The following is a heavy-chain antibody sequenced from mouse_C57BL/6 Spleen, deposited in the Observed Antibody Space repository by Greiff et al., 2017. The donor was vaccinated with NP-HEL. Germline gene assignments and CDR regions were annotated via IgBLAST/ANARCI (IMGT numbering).Heavy chain of an antibody. V-gene: IGHV1-64*01. CDR2: IHPNSGST. Sequence: QVQLQQPGAELVKPGASVKLSCKASGYTFTSYWMHWVKQRPGQGLEWIGMIHPNSGSTKYNEKFKGKATLTADKSSSTAYMQLNSLTSEDSAVYFCARSDYYGYYFDYWGQGTTLTVSS. CDR1: GYTFTSYW. D-gene: IGHD1-1*01. CDR3: ARSDYYGYYFDY. J-gene: IGHJ2*01.